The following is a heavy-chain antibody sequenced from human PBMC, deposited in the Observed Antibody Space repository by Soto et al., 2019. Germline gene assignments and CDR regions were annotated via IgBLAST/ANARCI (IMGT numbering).Heavy chain of an antibody. CDR3: AKVLYSSGWYIDAFDI. D-gene: IGHD6-19*01. J-gene: IGHJ3*02. CDR2: ISWNSGSI. Sequence: PGGSLRLSCAASGFTFDDYAMHWVRQAPGKGLEWVSGISWNSGSIGYVDSVKGRFTISRDNAKNSLYPQMNSLRAEDTALYYCAKVLYSSGWYIDAFDIWGQGTMVTVS. V-gene: IGHV3-9*01. CDR1: GFTFDDYA.